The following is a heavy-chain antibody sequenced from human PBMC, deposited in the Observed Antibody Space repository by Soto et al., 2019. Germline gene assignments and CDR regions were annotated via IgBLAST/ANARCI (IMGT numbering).Heavy chain of an antibody. CDR1: GGSFSGYY. V-gene: IGHV4-34*01. D-gene: IGHD3-10*01. CDR2: INHSGST. Sequence: PSETLSLTCAVYGGSFSGYYWSWIRQPPGKGLEWIGEINHSGSTNYNPSLKSRVTISVDTSKNQFSLKLSSVTAADTAVYYCARALWFGENYYGMDVWGQGTTVS. CDR3: ARALWFGENYYGMDV. J-gene: IGHJ6*02.